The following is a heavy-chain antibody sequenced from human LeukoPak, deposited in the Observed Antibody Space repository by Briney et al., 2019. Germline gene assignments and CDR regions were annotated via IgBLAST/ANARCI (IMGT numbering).Heavy chain of an antibody. CDR3: AREGPRDSSRFDY. D-gene: IGHD6-13*01. Sequence: SQTLSLTCAISGDSVSSNSAAWNWIRQSPSRGLEWLGRTYYRSKWYNDYAVSVKSRITINPDTSKNQFSLKLSSVTAADTAVYYCAREGPRDSSRFDYWGQGTLVTVSS. J-gene: IGHJ4*02. CDR1: GDSVSSNSAA. CDR2: TYYRSKWYN. V-gene: IGHV6-1*01.